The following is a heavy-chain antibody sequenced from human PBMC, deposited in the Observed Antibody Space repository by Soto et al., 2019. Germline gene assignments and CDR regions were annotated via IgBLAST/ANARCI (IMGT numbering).Heavy chain of an antibody. CDR2: ISYDGSNK. CDR1: GFTFSSYG. Sequence: QVQLVESGGGVVQPGRSLRLSCAASGFTFSSYGMHWVRQAPGKGLEWVAVISYDGSNKYYADSVKGRFTISRDNSKNTLYLQMNSLRAEDTAVYYCVAAAGTSPGGDYWGQGTLVTVSS. CDR3: VAAAGTSPGGDY. V-gene: IGHV3-30*03. D-gene: IGHD6-13*01. J-gene: IGHJ4*02.